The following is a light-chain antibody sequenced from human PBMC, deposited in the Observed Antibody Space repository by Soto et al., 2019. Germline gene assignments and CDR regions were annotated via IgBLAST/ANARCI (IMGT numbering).Light chain of an antibody. CDR3: SSYTSSIPVV. V-gene: IGLV2-14*01. J-gene: IGLJ2*01. Sequence: QSVLTQPASVSGSPGQSSTISCTGTSSDVGGYNYVSWYQQHPGKAPKLMIYEVSNRPSGVSNRFSGSKSGNTASLTISGLQAEDEADYYCSSYTSSIPVVFGGGTKLTVL. CDR2: EVS. CDR1: SSDVGGYNY.